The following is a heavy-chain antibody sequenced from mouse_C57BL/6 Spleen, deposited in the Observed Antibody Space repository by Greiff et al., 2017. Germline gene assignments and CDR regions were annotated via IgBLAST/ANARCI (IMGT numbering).Heavy chain of an antibody. CDR2: ISSGGDYI. D-gene: IGHD1-1*01. CDR3: TRDGYYYGSSSWFAY. J-gene: IGHJ3*01. CDR1: GFTFSSYA. Sequence: EVMLVESGEGLVKPGGSLKLSCAASGFTFSSYAMSWVRQTPEKRLEWVAYISSGGDYIYYADTVKGRFTISRDNARNTLYLQMSSLKSEDTAMYYCTRDGYYYGSSSWFAYWGQGTLVTVSA. V-gene: IGHV5-9-1*02.